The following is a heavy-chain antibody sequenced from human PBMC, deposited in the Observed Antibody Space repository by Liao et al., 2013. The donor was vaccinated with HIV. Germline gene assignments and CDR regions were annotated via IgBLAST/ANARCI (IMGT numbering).Heavy chain of an antibody. D-gene: IGHD2-2*01. CDR2: IHYSGSN. Sequence: VQLQESGPGLVKASETLSLTCTVSGGSISSHYWSWIRQPPGKGLEWIGYIHYSGSNNYNPSLKSRVTISVDTSKNQFSLKLSSVTAADTAVYYCAREESTAVYFDYWGQGTLVTVSS. CDR3: AREESTAVYFDY. J-gene: IGHJ4*02. CDR1: GGSISSHY. V-gene: IGHV4-59*11.